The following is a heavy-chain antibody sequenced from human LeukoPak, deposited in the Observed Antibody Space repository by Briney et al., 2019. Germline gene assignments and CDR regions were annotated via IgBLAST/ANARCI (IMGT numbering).Heavy chain of an antibody. V-gene: IGHV3-74*01. CDR1: GFTFSSYW. Sequence: GGSLRLSCAASGFTFSSYWMHWVRQARGKGLVWVSRINSDGSSTSYADSVKGRFTISRDNAKNTLYLQMTSLRAEDTAVYYCEREYSSSTLDYWGQGTLVTVSS. D-gene: IGHD6-6*01. CDR3: EREYSSSTLDY. CDR2: INSDGSST. J-gene: IGHJ4*02.